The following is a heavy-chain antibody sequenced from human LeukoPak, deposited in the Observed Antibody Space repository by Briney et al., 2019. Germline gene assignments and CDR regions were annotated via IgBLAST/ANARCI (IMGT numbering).Heavy chain of an antibody. V-gene: IGHV3-23*01. CDR1: GFTFNSYV. D-gene: IGHD3-22*01. Sequence: GGSLRLSCAASGFTFNSYVMSWVRQAPGKGLEWVSAINGGGGNTYYADSVKGRFTISRDNSKNMVYLQMNTLRADDTAVYYCARIRYDSSGYYVDYWGQGTLVTVSS. CDR3: ARIRYDSSGYYVDY. CDR2: INGGGGNT. J-gene: IGHJ4*02.